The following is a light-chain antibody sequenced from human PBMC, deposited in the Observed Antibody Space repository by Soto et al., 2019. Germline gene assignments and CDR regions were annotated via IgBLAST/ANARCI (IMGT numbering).Light chain of an antibody. CDR2: GAS. V-gene: IGKV3-20*01. CDR3: QQYDTSPRT. Sequence: EIVLTQSPGTLSLSPGERATLSCRASQSVSSNYLAWYQQKRGQAPRLLIYGASSRDTGIPTWFSGSGCGTDFTLTISRLEPEDFAVYYCQQYDTSPRTFGQGTKVEI. J-gene: IGKJ1*01. CDR1: QSVSSNY.